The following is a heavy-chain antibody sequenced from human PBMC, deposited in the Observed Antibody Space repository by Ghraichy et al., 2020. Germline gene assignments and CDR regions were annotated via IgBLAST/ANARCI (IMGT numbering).Heavy chain of an antibody. Sequence: SETLSLTCTVSGGSITNNTYFWDWIRQPPGQGLEWIGSIFYSGDTYYNPSLESRVTISVDSSKNQFSLNLRSVTAADTTVYYCARRFSLVNFNWFDPWGQGTMHTVSS. CDR1: GGSITNNTYF. CDR2: IFYSGDT. V-gene: IGHV4-39*01. CDR3: ARRFSLVNFNWFDP. J-gene: IGHJ5*02. D-gene: IGHD1-26*01.